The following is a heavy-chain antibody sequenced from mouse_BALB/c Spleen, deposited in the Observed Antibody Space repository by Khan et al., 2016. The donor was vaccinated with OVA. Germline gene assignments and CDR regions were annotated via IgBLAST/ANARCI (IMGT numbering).Heavy chain of an antibody. Sequence: EVQLVESGGDLVKPGGSLKLSCAASGFTFSSYSMSWVRQTPDKRLEWVATISSGGDYTYYPDSVKGRFTISRDNAKNTLYLQMSSLKSEDTAMCYCASHLTGSFGYWGQGTLVTVSA. J-gene: IGHJ3*01. D-gene: IGHD4-1*01. V-gene: IGHV5-6*01. CDR2: ISSGGDYT. CDR3: ASHLTGSFGY. CDR1: GFTFSSYS.